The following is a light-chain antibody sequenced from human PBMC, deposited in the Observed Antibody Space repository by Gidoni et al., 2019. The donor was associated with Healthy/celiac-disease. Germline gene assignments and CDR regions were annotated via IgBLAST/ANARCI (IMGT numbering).Light chain of an antibody. V-gene: IGKV1-33*01. CDR1: QDISNY. J-gene: IGKJ4*01. Sequence: DIQMTQSPSSLPASVGDRVTITSQASQDISNYLNWYHQKPGKAPKLLLSDASNLETGVPSRFSGSGSGTDFTLTISSLQPEDIATYYCQQYDNLQLTFGGGTKVEIK. CDR2: DAS. CDR3: QQYDNLQLT.